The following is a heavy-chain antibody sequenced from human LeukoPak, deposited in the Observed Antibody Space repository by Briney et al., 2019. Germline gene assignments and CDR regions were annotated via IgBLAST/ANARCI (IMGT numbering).Heavy chain of an antibody. D-gene: IGHD3-16*01. Sequence: SETLSLTCTVSGGSISSYYWSWIRQPPGKGLEWIGYIYYGGSTNYNPSLKSRVTISVDTSKNQFSLKLSSVTAADTAVYYCARHGFEMVITFGGVTPSNWFDPWGQGTLVTVSS. V-gene: IGHV4-59*08. CDR1: GGSISSYY. J-gene: IGHJ5*02. CDR2: IYYGGST. CDR3: ARHGFEMVITFGGVTPSNWFDP.